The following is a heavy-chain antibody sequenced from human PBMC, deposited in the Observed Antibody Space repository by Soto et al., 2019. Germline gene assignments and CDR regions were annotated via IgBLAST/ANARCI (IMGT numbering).Heavy chain of an antibody. V-gene: IGHV3-23*01. CDR1: GFTFSSYA. J-gene: IGHJ6*02. CDR3: AKDKPKYSSSWYRRDYYYGMDV. Sequence: GGSLRLSCAASGFTFSSYAMSWVRQAPGKGLEWVSAISGSGGSTYYADSVKGRFTISRDNSKNTLYLQMNSLRAEDTAVYYCAKDKPKYSSSWYRRDYYYGMDVWGQGTTVTVS. D-gene: IGHD6-13*01. CDR2: ISGSGGST.